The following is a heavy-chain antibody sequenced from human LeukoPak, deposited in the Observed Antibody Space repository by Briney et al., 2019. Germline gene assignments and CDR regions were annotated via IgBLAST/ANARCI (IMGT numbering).Heavy chain of an antibody. CDR2: IKQDGSEK. Sequence: GGSLRLSCAASGFTFSSYWMSWVRQAPGKGLEWVANIKQDGSEKYYVDSVKGRFTISRDNAKNSLYLQMNSLRAEDTAVYYCAGDLGVRGVIIISDAFYIWGQGTMVTVSS. D-gene: IGHD3-10*01. V-gene: IGHV3-7*01. CDR3: AGDLGVRGVIIISDAFYI. J-gene: IGHJ3*02. CDR1: GFTFSSYW.